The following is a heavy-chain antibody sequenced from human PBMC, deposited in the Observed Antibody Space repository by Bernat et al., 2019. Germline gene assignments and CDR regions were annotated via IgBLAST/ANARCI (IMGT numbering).Heavy chain of an antibody. CDR1: GFTFSSYE. J-gene: IGHJ4*02. Sequence: EVQLVESGGGLVQPGGSLRLSCAASGFTFSSYEMNWVRQAPGKGLEWVSYISSSGSTIYYADSVKGRFTISRDNAKNSLYLQMNSLRAEDTAVYYCARDLDGDYYFDYWGQGTLVTVSS. D-gene: IGHD4-17*01. CDR2: ISSSGSTI. CDR3: ARDLDGDYYFDY. V-gene: IGHV3-48*03.